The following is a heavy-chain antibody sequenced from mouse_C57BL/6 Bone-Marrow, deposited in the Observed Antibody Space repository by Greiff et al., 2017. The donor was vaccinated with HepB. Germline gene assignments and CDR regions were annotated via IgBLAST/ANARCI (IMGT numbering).Heavy chain of an antibody. J-gene: IGHJ2*01. D-gene: IGHD3-2*02. CDR2: ISNGGGST. Sequence: EVMLVESGGGLVQPGGSLKLSCAASGFTFSDYYMYWVRQTPEKRLEWVAYISNGGGSTYYPDTVKGRFTISRDNAKNTLYLQMSRLKSEDTAMYYCARHGGWVFDYWGQGTTLTVSS. V-gene: IGHV5-12*01. CDR3: ARHGGWVFDY. CDR1: GFTFSDYY.